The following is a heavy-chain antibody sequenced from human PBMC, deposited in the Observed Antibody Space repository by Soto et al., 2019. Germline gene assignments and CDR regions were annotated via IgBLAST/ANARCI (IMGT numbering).Heavy chain of an antibody. D-gene: IGHD3-22*01. CDR3: ARVLGVYYYDSSGYYYYFDY. V-gene: IGHV4-30-4*01. Sequence: PSETLSLTCTVSGGSISSGDYYWSWIRQPPGKGLEWIGYIYYSGSTYYNPSLKSRVTISVDKSKNQFSLKLSSVSAADTAVYYCARVLGVYYYDSSGYYYYFDYWGQGTLVTVSS. CDR1: GGSISSGDYY. J-gene: IGHJ4*02. CDR2: IYYSGST.